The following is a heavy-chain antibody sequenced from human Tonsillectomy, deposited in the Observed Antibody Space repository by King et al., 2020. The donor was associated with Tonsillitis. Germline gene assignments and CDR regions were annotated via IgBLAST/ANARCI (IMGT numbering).Heavy chain of an antibody. CDR1: GFTFSTYA. D-gene: IGHD3-16*01. Sequence: VQLVESGGGVVQPGRSLRLSCAASGFTFSTYAMHWVRQAPGKGLEWVAVISYDGSNKYYADSVKGRFTISRDNSKTTLYLQMNSLRAEDTAVYYCARDGGLRSGAFDIWGQGTMVTVSS. V-gene: IGHV3-30-3*01. CDR3: ARDGGLRSGAFDI. CDR2: ISYDGSNK. J-gene: IGHJ3*02.